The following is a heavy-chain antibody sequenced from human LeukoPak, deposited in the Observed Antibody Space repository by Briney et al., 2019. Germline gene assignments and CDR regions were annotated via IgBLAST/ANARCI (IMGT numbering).Heavy chain of an antibody. J-gene: IGHJ6*03. CDR3: ARVLNYYYYMDV. CDR2: ISSSGSTI. Sequence: GGCLRLSCAASGFTFSDYYMSWIRQAPGKGLEWVSYISSSGSTIYYADSVKGRFTISRDNAKNSLYLQMNSLRAEDTAVYYCARVLNYYYYMDVWGKGTTVTVSS. V-gene: IGHV3-11*01. D-gene: IGHD2-15*01. CDR1: GFTFSDYY.